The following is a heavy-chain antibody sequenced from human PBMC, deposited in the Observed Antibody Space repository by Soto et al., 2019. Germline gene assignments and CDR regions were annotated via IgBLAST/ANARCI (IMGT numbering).Heavy chain of an antibody. J-gene: IGHJ6*02. CDR3: AIDFLFSGYGNYYYGMDV. CDR2: ISYDGSNK. V-gene: IGHV3-30*03. CDR1: GFPFSSYD. D-gene: IGHD5-12*01. Sequence: WGSLRLSCAASGFPFSSYDMHWVRQAPGKGLEWVAVISYDGSNKYYADSVKGRFTISRDNSKNTLYLQMNSLRAEDTAVYYCAIDFLFSGYGNYYYGMDVWGQGNTVTVS.